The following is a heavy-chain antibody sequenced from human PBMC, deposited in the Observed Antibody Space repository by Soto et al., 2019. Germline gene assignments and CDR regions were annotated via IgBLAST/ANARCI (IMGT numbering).Heavy chain of an antibody. V-gene: IGHV4-39*01. Sequence: XTLSLPCTVSGGSVNSNNYYWSWIRQPPGKGLAWIASLYNDGSTYYSPSLKSRVTISADTSKNQFSLNLKSVTAADTAVYYCAKVVVAATRHTDFDSWGQGTLVTVSS. CDR1: GGSVNSNNYY. J-gene: IGHJ4*02. CDR2: LYNDGST. CDR3: AKVVVAATRHTDFDS. D-gene: IGHD2-15*01.